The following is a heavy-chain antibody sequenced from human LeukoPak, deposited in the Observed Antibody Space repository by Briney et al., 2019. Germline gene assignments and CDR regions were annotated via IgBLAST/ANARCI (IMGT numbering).Heavy chain of an antibody. V-gene: IGHV4-38-2*02. CDR2: IYHSENT. CDR1: GYSINSGFY. CDR3: ARARTSTWYYFDF. J-gene: IGHJ4*02. D-gene: IGHD6-13*01. Sequence: SETLSLTCTVSGYSINSGFYGGWIRQTPGKGLEWIGSIYHSENTYYNPSLKSRVSISVDTSKNQVALKLRSVTAADTAVYYCARARTSTWYYFDFWGQGSLVTVSS.